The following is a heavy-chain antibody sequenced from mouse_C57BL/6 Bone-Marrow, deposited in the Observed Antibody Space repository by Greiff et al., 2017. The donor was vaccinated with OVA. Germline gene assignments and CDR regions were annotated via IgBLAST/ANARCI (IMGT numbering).Heavy chain of an antibody. CDR1: GYTFTNYW. CDR3: ARDYCGSSYDY. Sequence: VKLMESGAELVRPGTSVKMSCKASGYTFTNYWIGWAKQRPGHGLEWIGDIYPGGGYTNYNEKFKGKATLTADKSSSTAYMQFSSLTSEDSAIYYCARDYCGSSYDYWGQGTTLTVSS. D-gene: IGHD1-1*01. J-gene: IGHJ2*01. V-gene: IGHV1-63*01. CDR2: IYPGGGYT.